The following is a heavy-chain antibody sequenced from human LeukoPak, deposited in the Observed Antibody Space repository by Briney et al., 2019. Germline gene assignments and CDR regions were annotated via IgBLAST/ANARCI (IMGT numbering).Heavy chain of an antibody. D-gene: IGHD3-10*01. V-gene: IGHV3-30*18. CDR2: ISYDGSNK. CDR1: GFTFSNAW. J-gene: IGHJ4*02. CDR3: AKDIGSYYDY. Sequence: GGSLRLSCAASGFTFSNAWMSWVRQAPGKGLGWVAFISYDGSNKDYADSVKGRLTISRDNSKNTLFLQMNSLRAEDTAVYYCAKDIGSYYDYWGQGILVTVSS.